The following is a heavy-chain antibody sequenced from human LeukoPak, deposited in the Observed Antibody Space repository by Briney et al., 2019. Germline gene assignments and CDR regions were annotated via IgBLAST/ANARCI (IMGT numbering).Heavy chain of an antibody. J-gene: IGHJ4*01. Sequence: GGSLRLSCAASGFTFDDYAMHWVRQAPGKGLEWVSGISWNSGSIGYADSVKGRFTISRDNAKNSLYLQMNSLRAEDTALYYCARARNYDILTAELDFWGPGTLGTGSS. CDR1: GFTFDDYA. CDR2: ISWNSGSI. V-gene: IGHV3-9*01. D-gene: IGHD3-9*01. CDR3: ARARNYDILTAELDF.